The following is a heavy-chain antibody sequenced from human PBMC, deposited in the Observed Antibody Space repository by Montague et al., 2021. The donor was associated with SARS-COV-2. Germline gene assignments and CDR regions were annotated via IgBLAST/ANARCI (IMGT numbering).Heavy chain of an antibody. CDR3: APAVPVADDS. CDR1: GFNFGVYE. Sequence: SLRLSCAASGFNFGVYEMNWVRQTPGKGLEWVSYINGGISVMYXXXSGMGRFTISRDNAESSLYLQMNSLRAEATAVYYCAPAVPVADDSWGQGTLVTVSS. D-gene: IGHD2-2*01. J-gene: IGHJ5*02. CDR2: INGGISVM. V-gene: IGHV3-48*03.